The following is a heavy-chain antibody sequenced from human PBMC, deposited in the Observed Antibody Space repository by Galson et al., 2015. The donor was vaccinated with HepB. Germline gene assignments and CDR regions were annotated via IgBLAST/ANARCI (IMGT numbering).Heavy chain of an antibody. J-gene: IGHJ3*02. CDR1: GFTFSSYS. Sequence: SLRLSCAASGFTFSSYSMNWVRQAPGKGLEWVSSISSSSSYIYYADSVKGRFTISRDNAKNSLYLQMNSLRAEDTAVYYCARDHGDYVEDDAFDIWGQGTMVTVSS. D-gene: IGHD4-17*01. CDR2: ISSSSSYI. V-gene: IGHV3-21*01. CDR3: ARDHGDYVEDDAFDI.